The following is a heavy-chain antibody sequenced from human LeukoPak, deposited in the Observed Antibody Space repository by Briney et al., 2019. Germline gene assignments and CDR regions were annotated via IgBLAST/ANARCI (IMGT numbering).Heavy chain of an antibody. Sequence: GGSLRLSCAASGFTFSSYGMHWVRQAPGKGLEWVAVIWYDGSNKYYAASVKGRFTISRDNSKNTLYLQMTSLRAEDTAVYYCARDTSSYFDYWGQGTLVTVSS. CDR1: GFTFSSYG. J-gene: IGHJ4*02. D-gene: IGHD3-16*01. V-gene: IGHV3-33*01. CDR2: IWYDGSNK. CDR3: ARDTSSYFDY.